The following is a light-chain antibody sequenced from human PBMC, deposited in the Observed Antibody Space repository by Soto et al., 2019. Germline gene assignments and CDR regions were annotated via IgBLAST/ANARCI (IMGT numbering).Light chain of an antibody. Sequence: QSVLTQPSAVSASPGQSISISCTGTSDDIGAYDYVSWYQQHPGKAPKLILYAVSNRPSGVSTRFSGSKSGNTASLTISGVQADDEADYYCSSYRSSDTREVFGKGTKATVL. CDR1: SDDIGAYDY. J-gene: IGLJ1*01. CDR2: AVS. V-gene: IGLV2-14*01. CDR3: SSYRSSDTREV.